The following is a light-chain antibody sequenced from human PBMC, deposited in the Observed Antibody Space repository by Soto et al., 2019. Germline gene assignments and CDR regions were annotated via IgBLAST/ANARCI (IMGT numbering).Light chain of an antibody. CDR3: QAWDTGIRV. Sequence: QLVLTRWPSASASLGASVKLTCTLSSGHSSYAIAWHQQQPEKGPRYLMKVNSDGSHQKGDGIPDRFSGSSSGAARFLTISSLQSEDEADYYCQAWDTGIRVFGGGTKLTVL. J-gene: IGLJ2*01. CDR2: VNSDGSH. V-gene: IGLV4-69*01. CDR1: SGHSSYA.